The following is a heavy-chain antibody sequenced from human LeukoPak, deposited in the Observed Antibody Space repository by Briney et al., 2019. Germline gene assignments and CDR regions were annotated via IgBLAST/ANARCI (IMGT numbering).Heavy chain of an antibody. V-gene: IGHV1-8*01. J-gene: IGHJ4*02. Sequence: ASVKVSCKASGYTFTNFDINWVRQASGHGLEWVGWMTPNNGNAGFAQKLQGRVTLTRDTSISTAFMELSSLKSEDTAIYYCTRGDYWGQGTPVTVSS. CDR2: MTPNNGNA. CDR1: GYTFTNFD. CDR3: TRGDY.